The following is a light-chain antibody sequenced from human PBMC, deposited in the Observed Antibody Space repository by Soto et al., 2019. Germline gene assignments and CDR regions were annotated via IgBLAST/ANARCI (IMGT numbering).Light chain of an antibody. J-gene: IGLJ2*01. Sequence: QSALTQPASVSGSPGQSITISCTGTSSDVGGYNYVSWYQQHTGKAPKLMIYAVSNRPSGISNRFAGSKSGNTASLTISGLQAGDEADYYCSSYTSGSTLVVFGGGTKLTVL. CDR2: AVS. CDR3: SSYTSGSTLVV. CDR1: SSDVGGYNY. V-gene: IGLV2-14*01.